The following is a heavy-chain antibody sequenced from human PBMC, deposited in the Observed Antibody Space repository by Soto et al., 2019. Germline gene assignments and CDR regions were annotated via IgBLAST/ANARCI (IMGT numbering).Heavy chain of an antibody. V-gene: IGHV4-39*01. J-gene: IGHJ6*03. D-gene: IGHD4-17*01. CDR2: IYYSGST. Sequence: SETLSLTCTVSGGSISSSSYYWGWIRQPPGKGLEWIGNIYYSGSTNYNPSLKSRVTISVDTSKNQFSLKLNSVTAADTAMYYCARHGDYHDYYYYYYMDVWGKGTTVTVSS. CDR3: ARHGDYHDYYYYYYMDV. CDR1: GGSISSSSYY.